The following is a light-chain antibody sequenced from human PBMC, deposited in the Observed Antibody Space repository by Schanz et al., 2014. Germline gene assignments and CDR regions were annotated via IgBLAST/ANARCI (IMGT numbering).Light chain of an antibody. J-gene: IGLJ1*01. Sequence: QSVLTQPASVSGSPGQSITISCTGTSSDVGSYNYVSWYQQHPGKAPKLMIYDVSKRPSGVPDRFSGSKSGNTASLTISGLLAEDEADYYCSSYAGSHNYVFGTGTKLTVL. CDR3: SSYAGSHNYV. V-gene: IGLV2-8*01. CDR2: DVS. CDR1: SSDVGSYNY.